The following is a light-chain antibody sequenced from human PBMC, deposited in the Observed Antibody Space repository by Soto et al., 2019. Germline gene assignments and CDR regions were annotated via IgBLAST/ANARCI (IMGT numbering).Light chain of an antibody. Sequence: EIVLTQSPGTLSLSPGERATLPCRASQSVKSSYLAWYQHKPGQAPRLLIYGASSMATGIPDRFSGSGSGTDFTLTISRLEPEDFAVYYCQQYGSSITFGQGTRLEIK. V-gene: IGKV3-20*01. CDR1: QSVKSSY. CDR3: QQYGSSIT. CDR2: GAS. J-gene: IGKJ5*01.